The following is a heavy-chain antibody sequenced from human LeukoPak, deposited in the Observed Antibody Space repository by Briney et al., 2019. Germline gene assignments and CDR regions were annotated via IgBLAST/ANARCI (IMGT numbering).Heavy chain of an antibody. D-gene: IGHD3-22*01. Sequence: GGSLRLSCAASGFTFSSYAMSWVRQAPGKGLEWVSSISSSSSYIYYADSVKGRFTISRDDAKNSLYLQMNSLRAEDTAVHYCARVVYYDSSGYNYWGQGTLVTVSS. CDR1: GFTFSSYA. J-gene: IGHJ4*02. V-gene: IGHV3-21*01. CDR2: ISSSSSYI. CDR3: ARVVYYDSSGYNY.